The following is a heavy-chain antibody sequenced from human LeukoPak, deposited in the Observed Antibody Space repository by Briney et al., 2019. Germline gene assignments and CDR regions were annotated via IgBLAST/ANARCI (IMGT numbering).Heavy chain of an antibody. CDR3: ARYDFWSGYYTPPFDY. J-gene: IGHJ4*02. Sequence: GGSLRLSCAASGFAVSSNHMNWVRQAPGKGLEWVSSISSSSSYIYYADSVKGRFTISRDNAKNSLYLQMNSLRAEDTAVYYCARYDFWSGYYTPPFDYWGQGTLVTVSS. CDR2: ISSSSSYI. V-gene: IGHV3-21*01. CDR1: GFAVSSNH. D-gene: IGHD3-3*01.